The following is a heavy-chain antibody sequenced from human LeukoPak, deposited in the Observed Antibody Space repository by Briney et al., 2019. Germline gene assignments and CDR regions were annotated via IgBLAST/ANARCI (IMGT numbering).Heavy chain of an antibody. CDR3: ARGVDSSGYYYTPFDY. CDR2: INHSGST. CDR1: GGSFSGYY. V-gene: IGHV4-34*01. J-gene: IGHJ4*02. D-gene: IGHD3-22*01. Sequence: PSETLSLTCAVYGGSFSGYYWSWIRQPPGKGLEWIGEINHSGSTNYNPSLKSRVIISVDTSKNQFSLKLSSVTAADTAVYYCARGVDSSGYYYTPFDYWGQGTLVTVSS.